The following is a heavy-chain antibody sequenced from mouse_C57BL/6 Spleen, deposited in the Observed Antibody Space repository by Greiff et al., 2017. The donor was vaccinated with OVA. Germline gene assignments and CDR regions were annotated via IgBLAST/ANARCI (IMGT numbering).Heavy chain of an antibody. CDR3: ARYDYGSSYGYFDY. CDR1: GYSFTGYY. V-gene: IGHV1-42*01. D-gene: IGHD1-1*01. J-gene: IGHJ2*01. CDR2: INPSTGGT. Sequence: EVQLQQSGPELVKPGASVKISCKASGYSFTGYYMNWVKQSPEKSLEWIGEINPSTGGTPYNQKFTAKATLTVDKSSRTANMQHKSLTSDDSAVYYGARYDYGSSYGYFDYWGQGTTLTVSS.